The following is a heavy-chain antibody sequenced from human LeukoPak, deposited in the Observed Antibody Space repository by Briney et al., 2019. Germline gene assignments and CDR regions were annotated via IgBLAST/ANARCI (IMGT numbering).Heavy chain of an antibody. CDR1: GGSISSSSYY. CDR2: IYYSGST. J-gene: IGHJ4*02. V-gene: IGHV4-39*01. CDR3: ARHTISFYDSPFDY. D-gene: IGHD3-22*01. Sequence: SETLSLTCTVSGGSISSSSYYWGWLRQPPGKGLEWIGSIYYSGSTYYNPSLKSRVTISVDTSKNQFSLKLSSVTAADTAVYYCARHTISFYDSPFDYWGQGTLVTVSS.